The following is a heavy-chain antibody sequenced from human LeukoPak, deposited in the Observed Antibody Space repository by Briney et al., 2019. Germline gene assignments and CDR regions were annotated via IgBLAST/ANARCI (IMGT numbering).Heavy chain of an antibody. D-gene: IGHD4-17*01. J-gene: IGHJ4*02. CDR1: GFTFSSYS. CDR2: ISKRGSHT. V-gene: IGHV3-21*01. Sequence: GGSLRLSCAASGFTFSSYSMGWVRQAPGKGLEWVSFISKRGSHTYYAESMQGRFTLSRDNAKDSLYLQVNSLRGEDTAVYYCARGYDYGDFYYFDYWGQGALVTVSS. CDR3: ARGYDYGDFYYFDY.